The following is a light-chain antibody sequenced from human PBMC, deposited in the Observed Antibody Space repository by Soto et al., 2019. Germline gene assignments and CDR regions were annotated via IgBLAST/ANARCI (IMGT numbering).Light chain of an antibody. CDR1: QGISSY. J-gene: IGKJ3*01. Sequence: AIRMTQSPSSLSASTGDRVTITCRARQGISSYLAWYQQKPGKAPKLLIYAASTLQSGVPSRFSGSGSGTDFTLTISCLQSEDFATYYCQQYYSYPGFTFGRGTKVDIK. CDR3: QQYYSYPGFT. CDR2: AAS. V-gene: IGKV1-8*01.